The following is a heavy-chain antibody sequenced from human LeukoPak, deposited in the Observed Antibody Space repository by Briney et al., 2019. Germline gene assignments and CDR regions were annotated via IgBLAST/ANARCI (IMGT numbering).Heavy chain of an antibody. CDR1: GFTFDDYG. V-gene: IGHV3-20*04. J-gene: IGHJ4*02. CDR3: AKVRSDYYDSSGYY. D-gene: IGHD3-22*01. CDR2: INWNGGST. Sequence: GGSLRLSCAASGFTFDDYGMSWVRQAPGKGLEWVSGINWNGGSTGYADSVKGRFTISRDNSKNTLYLQMNSLRAEDTAVYYCAKVRSDYYDSSGYYWGQGTLVTVSS.